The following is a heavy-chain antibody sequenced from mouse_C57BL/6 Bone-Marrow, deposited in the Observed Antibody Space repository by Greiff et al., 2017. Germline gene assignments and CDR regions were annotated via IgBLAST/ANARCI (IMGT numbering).Heavy chain of an antibody. CDR2: IDPSDSYT. CDR1: GYTFTSYW. Sequence: VQLQQPGAELVRPGTSVKLSCKASGYTFTSYWMHWVKQRPGQGLEWIGVIDPSDSYTNYNQKFKGKATLTVDTSSSTAYMPLSSLTSEDSAVYYSARERLYYFDYWGQGTTLTVSS. CDR3: ARERLYYFDY. V-gene: IGHV1-59*01. D-gene: IGHD3-3*01. J-gene: IGHJ2*01.